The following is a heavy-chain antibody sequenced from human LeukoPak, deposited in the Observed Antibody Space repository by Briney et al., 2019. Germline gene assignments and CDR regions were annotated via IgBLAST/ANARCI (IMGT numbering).Heavy chain of an antibody. J-gene: IGHJ5*02. V-gene: IGHV1-69*13. CDR2: IIPIFGTA. D-gene: IGHD6-13*01. CDR3: ARDHGDMWAAAGANNWFDP. CDR1: GHTFTSYD. Sequence: GASVTVSCKASGHTFTSYDINWVRQAPGQGLEWMGGIIPIFGTANYAQKFQGRVTITADESTSTAYMELSSLRSEDTAVYYCARDHGDMWAAAGANNWFDPWGQGTLVTVSS.